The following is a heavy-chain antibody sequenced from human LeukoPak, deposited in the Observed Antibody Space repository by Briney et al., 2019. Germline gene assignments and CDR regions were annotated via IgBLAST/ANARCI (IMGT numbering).Heavy chain of an antibody. J-gene: IGHJ5*02. V-gene: IGHV4-59*12. Sequence: SETLSLTCTVSGGSISSYYWSWIRQPPGKGLEWIGNIYYSGSTNYNPSLKSRVTISVDTSKNQFSLKLSSVTAADTAVYYCARAYNWNWFDPWGQGTLVTVSS. CDR1: GGSISSYY. D-gene: IGHD1-20*01. CDR2: IYYSGST. CDR3: ARAYNWNWFDP.